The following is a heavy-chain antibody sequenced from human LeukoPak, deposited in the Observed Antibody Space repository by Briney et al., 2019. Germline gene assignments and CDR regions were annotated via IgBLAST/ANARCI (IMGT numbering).Heavy chain of an antibody. CDR2: INWNGVST. D-gene: IGHD1-26*01. CDR1: GFTFEDYG. V-gene: IGHV3-20*04. J-gene: IGHJ4*02. Sequence: GGSLRLSCVASGFTFEDYGMSWVRQAPGKGLEWVSGINWNGVSTVYADSVKGRFTISRDNAKNSLYLQMNSLRAEDTASYYCARVGDDSGSYYDYLDYWGQGILVTVSS. CDR3: ARVGDDSGSYYDYLDY.